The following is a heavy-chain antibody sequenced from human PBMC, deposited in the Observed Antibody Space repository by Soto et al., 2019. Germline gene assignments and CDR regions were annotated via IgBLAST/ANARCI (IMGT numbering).Heavy chain of an antibody. D-gene: IGHD6-6*01. CDR1: GFSLTSNDLG. V-gene: IGHV2-5*02. CDR3: AHSRYSRSSFDY. Sequence: SGPTLVNPTQTLTLTCTFSGFSLTSNDLGVGWIRQPPGKALEWLALIYWDDDKRYSPSLKSRLTITKDTSKNQVVLRMTNMDPVDTATYYCAHSRYSRSSFDYWGQGTLVTVSS. CDR2: IYWDDDK. J-gene: IGHJ4*02.